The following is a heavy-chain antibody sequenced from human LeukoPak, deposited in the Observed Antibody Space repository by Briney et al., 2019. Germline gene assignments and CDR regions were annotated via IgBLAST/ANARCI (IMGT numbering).Heavy chain of an antibody. CDR1: GFTFSSYA. CDR2: ISGGGGST. Sequence: GGSLRLSCAASGFTFSSYAMSWVRQAPGKGLEWVSAISGGGGSTYYADSVKGRFTISRDNSKNTLYLQMNSLRAEDTAVYYCAKDRSGEAAAGNNNWFDPWGQGTLVTVSS. D-gene: IGHD6-13*01. V-gene: IGHV3-23*01. CDR3: AKDRSGEAAAGNNNWFDP. J-gene: IGHJ5*02.